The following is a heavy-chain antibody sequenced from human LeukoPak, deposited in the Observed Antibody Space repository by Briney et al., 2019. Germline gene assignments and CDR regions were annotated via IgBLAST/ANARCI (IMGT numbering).Heavy chain of an antibody. D-gene: IGHD6-13*01. J-gene: IGHJ4*02. CDR2: IYSGDST. CDR3: ARGDSSWYPYFDF. CDR1: GFTVSSSY. V-gene: IGHV3-66*01. Sequence: GGSLRLSCAASGFTVSSSYMNWVRQAPGKGLEWVSVIYSGDSTYYADSVKGRFTISRDISKNTLHLQMNSLRAEDSAVYYCARGDSSWYPYFDFWGQGTLDTVSS.